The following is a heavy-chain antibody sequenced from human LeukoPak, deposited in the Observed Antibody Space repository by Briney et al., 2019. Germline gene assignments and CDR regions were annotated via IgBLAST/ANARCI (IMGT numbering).Heavy chain of an antibody. CDR3: ARGDTAMATHYFDY. CDR2: IYYSGST. CDR1: GGSISSYY. Sequence: PSETLSLTCTVSGGSISSYYWSWLRQPPGKGLEWVGYIYYSGSTNYNPSLKSRVTVSVDTSKNQFSLKLSSGTAADTAVYYCARGDTAMATHYFDYWGQGTLVTVSS. J-gene: IGHJ4*02. V-gene: IGHV4-59*01. D-gene: IGHD5-18*01.